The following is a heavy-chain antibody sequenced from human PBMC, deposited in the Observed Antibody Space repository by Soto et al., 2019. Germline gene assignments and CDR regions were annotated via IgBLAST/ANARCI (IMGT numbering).Heavy chain of an antibody. D-gene: IGHD2-2*01. J-gene: IGHJ6*02. CDR2: IIPIFGTA. CDR3: AGYCSSTSCYFSQYYYYGMDV. CDR1: GGTFSSYA. V-gene: IGHV1-69*01. Sequence: QVQLVQSGAEVKKPGSLVKVSCKASGGTFSSYAISWVRQAPGQGLEWMGGIIPIFGTANYAQKFQGRVTITADESTSTAYMELSSLRSEDTAVYYCAGYCSSTSCYFSQYYYYGMDVWGQGTTVTVSS.